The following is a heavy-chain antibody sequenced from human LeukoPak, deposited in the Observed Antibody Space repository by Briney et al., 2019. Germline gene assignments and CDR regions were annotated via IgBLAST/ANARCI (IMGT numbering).Heavy chain of an antibody. V-gene: IGHV4-59*01. CDR1: GVSISSYY. J-gene: IGHJ4*02. Sequence: SETLSLTCTVSGVSISSYYWSWIRQPPGKGLEWIGCISYSGSTNYSPSLKSRVTISVDTSKNQFSLKLSSVTAADTAVYYCARAASSWSLDYWGQGTLVTVSS. CDR3: ARAASSWSLDY. CDR2: ISYSGST. D-gene: IGHD6-13*01.